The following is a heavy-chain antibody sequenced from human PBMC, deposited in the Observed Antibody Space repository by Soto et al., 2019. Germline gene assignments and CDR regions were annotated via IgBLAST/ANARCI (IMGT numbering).Heavy chain of an antibody. CDR3: ARDPASSGWFGFDY. V-gene: IGHV6-1*01. CDR1: GDSFSTNIAA. J-gene: IGHJ4*02. Sequence: SQPLSLTCSISGDSFSTNIAAWNCIRQSPSRGLEWLGRTYYRSKWLNDYAVSVKSRITINPDTSKNQFSLQLNSVTPEDTAVYYCARDPASSGWFGFDYWGQRTLVTVSS. CDR2: TYYRSKWLN. D-gene: IGHD6-19*01.